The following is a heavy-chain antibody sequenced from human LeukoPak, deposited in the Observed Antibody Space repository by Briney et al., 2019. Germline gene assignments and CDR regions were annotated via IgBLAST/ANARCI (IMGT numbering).Heavy chain of an antibody. V-gene: IGHV4-38-2*02. D-gene: IGHD1/OR15-1a*01. CDR1: GYSISSIYY. Sequence: ASETLSLTCTVSGYSISSIYYWGWIRQPPGKGLEWIGSIYHSGSTYYNPSLKSRVTISVDTSKNQFSLKLSSVTAADTAVYYCARAFHAELEQWLAPFDYWGQGTLVTVSS. CDR3: ARAFHAELEQWLAPFDY. J-gene: IGHJ4*02. CDR2: IYHSGST.